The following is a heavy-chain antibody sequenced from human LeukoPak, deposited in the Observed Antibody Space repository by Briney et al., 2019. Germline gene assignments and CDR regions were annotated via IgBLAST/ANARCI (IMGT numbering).Heavy chain of an antibody. D-gene: IGHD2-2*01. CDR1: GFTFCGFA. J-gene: IGHJ6*03. CDR2: IRSEASSHAT. CDR3: TTMLVVVPAATGSMDV. V-gene: IGHV3-73*01. Sequence: GGSLTLSCAASGFTFCGFAMHWHRQASGKGLAWVGRIRSEASSHATAYAASVKGRFTISRDDSKNTAYLQMNSLKTEDTAVYYCTTMLVVVPAATGSMDVWGKGNTVTVSS.